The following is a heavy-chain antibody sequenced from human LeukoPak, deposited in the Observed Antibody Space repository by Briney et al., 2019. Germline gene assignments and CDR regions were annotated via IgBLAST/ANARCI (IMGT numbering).Heavy chain of an antibody. V-gene: IGHV3-30-3*01. D-gene: IGHD2-8*02. CDR1: GFTFRKSA. CDR3: SRYQLYCSDCTCSSHNWFDP. Sequence: PGGSLRLSCAASGFTFRKSAFHWVRQAPGKGLEWVAIIAYDGSHKYYADSVKGRFSISRDNSNNTVLLQMNSLRPADTAVYYCSRYQLYCSDCTCSSHNWFDPWGQGTLVTVSS. CDR2: IAYDGSHK. J-gene: IGHJ5*02.